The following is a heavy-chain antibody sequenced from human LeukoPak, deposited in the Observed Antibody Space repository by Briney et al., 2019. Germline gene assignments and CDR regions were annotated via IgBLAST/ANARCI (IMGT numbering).Heavy chain of an antibody. J-gene: IGHJ5*02. D-gene: IGHD4-11*01. Sequence: SETLSLTCTVSGGSISSSSYYWGWIRQPPGKGLEWIGSTYYSGSTYYNPSLKSRVTISVDTSKNQFSLKLSSVTAADTAVYYCARRPVTTGANWFDPWGQGTLVTVSS. CDR3: ARRPVTTGANWFDP. CDR2: TYYSGST. V-gene: IGHV4-39*01. CDR1: GGSISSSSYY.